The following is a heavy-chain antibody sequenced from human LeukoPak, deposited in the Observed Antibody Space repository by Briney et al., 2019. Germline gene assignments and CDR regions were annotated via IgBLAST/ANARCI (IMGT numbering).Heavy chain of an antibody. CDR2: INHSGST. CDR3: ARGGGNCSGGSCPGPFDY. V-gene: IGHV4-34*01. D-gene: IGHD2-15*01. Sequence: SETLSLTCAVYGGSFSGYYWSWLRQPPGKGLDWLGEINHSGSTNYNPSLKSRVTISVDTSKNQFSLKLSSVTAADTAVYYCARGGGNCSGGSCPGPFDYWGQGTLVTVSS. CDR1: GGSFSGYY. J-gene: IGHJ4*02.